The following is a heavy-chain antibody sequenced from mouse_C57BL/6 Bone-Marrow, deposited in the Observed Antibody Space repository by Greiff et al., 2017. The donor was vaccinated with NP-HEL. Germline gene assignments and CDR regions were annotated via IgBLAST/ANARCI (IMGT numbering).Heavy chain of an antibody. CDR3: ARREFYYGSSYGYWYFDV. J-gene: IGHJ1*03. V-gene: IGHV1-80*01. CDR1: GYAFSSYW. D-gene: IGHD1-1*01. Sequence: VQLQQSGAELVKPGASVKISCKASGYAFSSYWMNWVKQRPGKGLEWIGQIYPGDGDTNYNGKFKGKATLTADKSSSTAYMQRSSLTSEDSAVYFCARREFYYGSSYGYWYFDVWGTGTTVTVSS. CDR2: IYPGDGDT.